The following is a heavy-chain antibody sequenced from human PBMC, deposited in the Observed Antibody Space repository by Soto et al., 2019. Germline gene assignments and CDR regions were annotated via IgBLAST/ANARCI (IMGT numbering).Heavy chain of an antibody. Sequence: QVQLVQSGAEVKKPGSSVKVSCKASGGTFSSYAIIWVRQAPGQGLEWMGGIVPIFGPANYAQKFQGRVTITADESTTTAYMELTSLRSEDTAIYYCAVGQWLVRFWGQGTLVTVSS. CDR2: IVPIFGPA. CDR1: GGTFSSYA. J-gene: IGHJ4*02. D-gene: IGHD6-19*01. V-gene: IGHV1-69*01. CDR3: AVGQWLVRF.